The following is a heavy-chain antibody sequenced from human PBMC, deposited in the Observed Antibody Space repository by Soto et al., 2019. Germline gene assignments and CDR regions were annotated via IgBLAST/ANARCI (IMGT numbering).Heavy chain of an antibody. CDR3: ARLGPYGSESYSFRYNWFDP. V-gene: IGHV3-64*04. Sequence: PGGSLRLSCSASGFTFSSYAMHWVRQAPGKGLEYVSAISSNGGSTYYADSVKGRFTISRDNSKNTVYLQMNSLRGEDTAMYYCARLGPYGSESYSFRYNWFDPWGQGTQVTVSS. J-gene: IGHJ5*02. CDR1: GFTFSSYA. D-gene: IGHD3-10*01. CDR2: ISSNGGST.